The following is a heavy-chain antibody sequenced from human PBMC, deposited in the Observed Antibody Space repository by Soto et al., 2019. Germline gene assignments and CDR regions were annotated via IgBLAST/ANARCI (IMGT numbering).Heavy chain of an antibody. CDR1: GGSFSGYY. D-gene: IGHD3-10*01. J-gene: IGHJ5*02. Sequence: SETLSLTCAVYGGSFSGYYWSWIRQPPGKGLEWIGEINHSGSTNYNPSLKSRVTISVDTSKNQFSLKLSSVTAADTAVYYCARTSRVRGVITLRFDPWGQGTLVT. V-gene: IGHV4-34*01. CDR3: ARTSRVRGVITLRFDP. CDR2: INHSGST.